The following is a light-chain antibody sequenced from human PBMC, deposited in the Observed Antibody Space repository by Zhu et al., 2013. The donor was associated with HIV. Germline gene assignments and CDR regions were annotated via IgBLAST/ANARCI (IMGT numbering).Light chain of an antibody. V-gene: IGLV2-8*01. CDR3: SSYAGSNNLV. Sequence: QSALTQPASVSGSFGQSIAISCSGTSSDVGGHNYVSWYQQHPGKAPKLIIYEVTKRPPGVPDRFSGSKSGNTASLTVSGLQAEDEADYYCSSYAGSNNLVFGGGTNLTVL. CDR2: EVT. CDR1: SSDVGGHNY. J-gene: IGLJ2*01.